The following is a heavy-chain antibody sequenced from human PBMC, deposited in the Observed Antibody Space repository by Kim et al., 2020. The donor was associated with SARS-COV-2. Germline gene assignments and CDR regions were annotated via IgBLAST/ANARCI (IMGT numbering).Heavy chain of an antibody. CDR3: AKMGDSGSYYFDY. V-gene: IGHV3-23*01. D-gene: IGHD1-26*01. J-gene: IGHJ4*02. Sequence: DPLKGQFNHARDNSKITLYLQMAHLRAEDTAVYYCAKMGDSGSYYFDYWGQGTLVTVSS.